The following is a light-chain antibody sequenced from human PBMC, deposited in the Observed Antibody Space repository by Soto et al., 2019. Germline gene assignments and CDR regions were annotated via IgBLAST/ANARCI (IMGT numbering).Light chain of an antibody. J-gene: IGLJ2*01. CDR1: KLGDKY. V-gene: IGLV3-1*01. Sequence: SYELTQPPSVAGSPGQTATITCSGEKLGDKYACWYQQKPGQSPVLVIYQDTKRPSGIPERFSGSNAGNTATLTISGTQAMDEADYYCQAWASNTYVVIGGGTKLTVL. CDR3: QAWASNTYVV. CDR2: QDT.